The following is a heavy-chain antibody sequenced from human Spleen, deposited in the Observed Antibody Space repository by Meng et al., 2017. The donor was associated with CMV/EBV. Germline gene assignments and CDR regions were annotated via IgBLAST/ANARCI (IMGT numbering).Heavy chain of an antibody. D-gene: IGHD6-19*01. CDR1: GFTFSSHS. V-gene: IGHV3-21*01. J-gene: IGHJ4*02. Sequence: EVQLVESGGGLVKPGGSLRLSCAASGFTFSSHSMNWVRQAPGKGLEWVSSISSSSSYIYYADSVKGRFTISRDNAKNSLYLQMNSLRAEDTAVYYCARGPYSSEYYFDYWGQGTMVTVSS. CDR2: ISSSSSYI. CDR3: ARGPYSSEYYFDY.